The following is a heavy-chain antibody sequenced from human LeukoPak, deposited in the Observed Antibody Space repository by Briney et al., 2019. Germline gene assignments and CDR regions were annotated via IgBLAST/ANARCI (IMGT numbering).Heavy chain of an antibody. J-gene: IGHJ4*02. V-gene: IGHV3-30-3*01. CDR1: GFTFSSYA. Sequence: GGSLRLSCAASGFTFSSYAMHWVRQAPGKGLEWVAVISYDGSNKYYADSVKGRFTISRDNSKNTLYLQMNSLRAEDTAVYYCARGVYCSSTSCPRGDYFDYWGQGTLVTVSS. D-gene: IGHD2-2*01. CDR3: ARGVYCSSTSCPRGDYFDY. CDR2: ISYDGSNK.